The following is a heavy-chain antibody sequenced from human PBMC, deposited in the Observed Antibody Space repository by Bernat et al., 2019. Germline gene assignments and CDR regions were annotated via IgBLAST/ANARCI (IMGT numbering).Heavy chain of an antibody. CDR2: INPNSGGT. J-gene: IGHJ4*02. CDR1: GYTFTGYY. CDR3: ARGLGAPYYYDSSGYYYPFGY. V-gene: IGHV1-2*04. D-gene: IGHD3-22*01. Sequence: QVQLVQSGAEVKKPGASVKVSCKASGYTFTGYYMHWVRQAPGQGLEWMGGINPNSGGTNYAQKFQGWVTMTRDTSISTAYMELSRLRSDDTAVYYCARGLGAPYYYDSSGYYYPFGYWGQGTLVTVSS.